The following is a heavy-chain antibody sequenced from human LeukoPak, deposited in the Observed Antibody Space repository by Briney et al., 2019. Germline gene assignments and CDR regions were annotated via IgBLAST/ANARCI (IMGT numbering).Heavy chain of an antibody. V-gene: IGHV3-30*18. D-gene: IGHD6-6*01. J-gene: IGHJ4*02. CDR3: AKLGIAARNFDY. CDR2: ISYDGSNK. Sequence: PGRSLRLSCAASGFTFSSYGMHWVRQAPGEGLEWVAVISYDGSNKYYADSVKGRFTISRDNSKNTLYLQMNSLRAEDTAVYYCAKLGIAARNFDYWGQGTLVTVSS. CDR1: GFTFSSYG.